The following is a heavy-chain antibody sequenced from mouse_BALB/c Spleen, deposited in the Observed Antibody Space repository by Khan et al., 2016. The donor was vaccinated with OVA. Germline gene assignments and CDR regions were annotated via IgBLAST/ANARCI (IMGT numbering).Heavy chain of an antibody. CDR2: ISYSENT. D-gene: IGHD2-4*01. CDR3: ARKDYYDYDPSPY. Sequence: EVELVESGPGLVKPSQSLSLTCTVTGYSITSEYTWNWIRQFPGNKLEWMGFISYSENTRYNPSLKSRISITRDTSKNQFFLQLNSVTSEDTATYYCARKDYYDYDPSPYWGQGTLVTVSA. V-gene: IGHV3-2*02. J-gene: IGHJ3*01. CDR1: GYSITSEYT.